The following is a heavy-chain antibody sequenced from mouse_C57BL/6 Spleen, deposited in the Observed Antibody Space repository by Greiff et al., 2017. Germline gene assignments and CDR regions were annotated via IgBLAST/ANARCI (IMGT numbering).Heavy chain of an antibody. CDR2: ILPGSGST. CDR3: ARGGHYEYDWYFDV. D-gene: IGHD2-4*01. CDR1: GYTFTGYW. V-gene: IGHV1-9*01. J-gene: IGHJ1*03. Sequence: QVQLKQSGAELMKPGASVKLSCTATGYTFTGYWIEWVKQRPGHGLEWIGEILPGSGSTNYNEKFKGKATFTADTSSNTAYMQLSSLTTEDSAIYYCARGGHYEYDWYFDVWGTGTTVTVSS.